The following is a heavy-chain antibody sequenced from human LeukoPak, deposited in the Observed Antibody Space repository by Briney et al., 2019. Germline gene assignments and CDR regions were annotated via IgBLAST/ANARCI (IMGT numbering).Heavy chain of an antibody. CDR3: ATSLPSSRYPLD. Sequence: GGSLRLSCAASEFTFSSYSMNWVRQAPGKGLEWVSYITNSGNSKSYADSVKGRFTISRDNSKNTLYLQMNSLTAEDTAVYYCATSLPSSRYPLDWGQGTMVTISS. D-gene: IGHD2-2*01. V-gene: IGHV3-48*01. CDR1: EFTFSSYS. J-gene: IGHJ3*01. CDR2: ITNSGNSK.